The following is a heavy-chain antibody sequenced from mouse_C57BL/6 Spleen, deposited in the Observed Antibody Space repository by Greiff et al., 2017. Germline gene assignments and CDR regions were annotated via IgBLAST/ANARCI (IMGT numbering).Heavy chain of an antibody. Sequence: QVQLKQSGAELVKPGASVKLSCKASGYTFTSYWMQWVKQRPGQGLEWIGEIDPSDSYTNYNQKFKGKATLTVDTSSSTAYMQLSSLTSEDSAVYYCHDQDYWGQGTSVTVSS. CDR1: GYTFTSYW. J-gene: IGHJ4*01. CDR3: HDQDY. V-gene: IGHV1-50*01. CDR2: IDPSDSYT.